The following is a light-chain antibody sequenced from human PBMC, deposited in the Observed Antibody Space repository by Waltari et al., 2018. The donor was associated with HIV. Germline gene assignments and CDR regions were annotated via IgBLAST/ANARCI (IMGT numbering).Light chain of an antibody. CDR3: QAWDSSAVV. J-gene: IGLJ2*01. V-gene: IGLV3-1*01. CDR2: QDT. CDR1: QLGGKH. Sequence: SYELTQPPSLSVSPGQTATITCSGDQLGGKHVSWYQQGPGQSPVLVIYQDTGRPSGIPERLSGSNSGNTATLTISGTQAMDEADYYCQAWDSSAVVFGGGTKLTVL.